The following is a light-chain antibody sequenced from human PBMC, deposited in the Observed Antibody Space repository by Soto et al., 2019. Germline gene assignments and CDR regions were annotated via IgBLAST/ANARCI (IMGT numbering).Light chain of an antibody. CDR2: DAS. CDR3: QQRSIWPPYT. J-gene: IGKJ2*01. CDR1: QSVSSY. Sequence: EIVLTQSPATLTLSPGERATLSCRASQSVSSYLAWYQQKPGQAPRLLIYDASNRATGIPARFSGSGSGTDFTLTISSLETEAFAVYYCQQRSIWPPYTFGQGTKLEIK. V-gene: IGKV3-11*01.